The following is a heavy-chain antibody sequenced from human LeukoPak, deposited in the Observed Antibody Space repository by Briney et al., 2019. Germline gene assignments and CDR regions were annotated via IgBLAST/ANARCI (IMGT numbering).Heavy chain of an antibody. D-gene: IGHD6-19*01. Sequence: GGSLRLSCEASGLIVSSNNMTGVRQAPGKGLEWVSLIYSGGNTYYADSVKGRFTISRDNSKNTVYVQMNSLRAEDTAVYYCTRDGAVAGFVYDYWGQGTLVTVST. CDR1: GLIVSSNN. V-gene: IGHV3-66*01. J-gene: IGHJ4*02. CDR2: IYSGGNT. CDR3: TRDGAVAGFVYDY.